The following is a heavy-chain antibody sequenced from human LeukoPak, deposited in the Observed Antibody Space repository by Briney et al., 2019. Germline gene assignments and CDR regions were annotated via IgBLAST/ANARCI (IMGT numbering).Heavy chain of an antibody. CDR1: GFTVSTNY. J-gene: IGHJ1*01. Sequence: GGSLRLSCAASGFTVSTNYMSWVRQAPGKGLEWVSIIYSGGSTFYADSVKGRFTISRDNSKNTLYLQMNSLRAKDTAVYYCARGPLKYYSGSWFWHFQHWGQGTLVTVSS. D-gene: IGHD6-13*01. CDR2: IYSGGST. CDR3: ARGPLKYYSGSWFWHFQH. V-gene: IGHV3-53*01.